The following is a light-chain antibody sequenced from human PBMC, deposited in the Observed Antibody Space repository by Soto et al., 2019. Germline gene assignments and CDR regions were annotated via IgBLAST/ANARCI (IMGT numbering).Light chain of an antibody. J-gene: IGLJ1*01. CDR1: SSNIGNNY. CDR2: ENH. V-gene: IGLV1-51*02. CDR3: GTWDSSLSAGV. Sequence: QSVLTQPPSVSAAPGQKVTISCSGSSSNIGNNYVPWYQQLPGTAPKLLIYENHKRPSGIPDRFSGSKSGTSATLGITGLQTGDEADYYCGTWDSSLSAGVFGTGTKVTVL.